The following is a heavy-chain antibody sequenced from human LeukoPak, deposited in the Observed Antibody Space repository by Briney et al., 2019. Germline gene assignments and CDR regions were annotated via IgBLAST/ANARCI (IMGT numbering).Heavy chain of an antibody. CDR3: ARHSYDSSGSFNFDY. J-gene: IGHJ4*02. Sequence: SETLSLTCTVSGYSISSGYYWGWIRQSPGKGLEGIGSIYNSGSTYYNPSLKSRVTISIDTSKNQFSLKLSSVTAADTAVYYCARHSYDSSGSFNFDYWGQGTLVTVSS. V-gene: IGHV4-38-2*02. CDR2: IYNSGST. CDR1: GYSISSGYY. D-gene: IGHD3-22*01.